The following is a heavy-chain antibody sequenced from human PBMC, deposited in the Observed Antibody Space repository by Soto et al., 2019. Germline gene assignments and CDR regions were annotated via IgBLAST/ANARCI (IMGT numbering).Heavy chain of an antibody. CDR3: ARALYGSGSYYRYYYYYGMDV. J-gene: IGHJ6*02. V-gene: IGHV4-34*01. CDR1: GGSFSGYY. D-gene: IGHD3-10*01. CDR2: INHSGST. Sequence: SETLSLTCAVYGGSFSGYYWSWIRQPPGKGLEWIGEINHSGSTNYNPSLKSRVTISVDTSKNQFSLKLSSVTAADTAVYYCARALYGSGSYYRYYYYYGMDVWGQGTTVTVSS.